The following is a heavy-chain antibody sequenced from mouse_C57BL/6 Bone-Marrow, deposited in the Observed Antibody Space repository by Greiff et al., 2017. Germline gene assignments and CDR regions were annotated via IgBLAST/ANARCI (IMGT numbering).Heavy chain of an antibody. J-gene: IGHJ3*01. CDR1: GYAFSSSW. CDR2: IYPGDGDT. V-gene: IGHV1-82*01. Sequence: VQLQQSGPELVKPGASVKISCKASGYAFSSSWMNWVKQRPGKALEWIGRIYPGDGDTNYNGKFKGKATLTADKSSSTAYMQLSSLTSEDSAVYFCARCSFAYWGQGTLVTVSA. CDR3: ARCSFAY.